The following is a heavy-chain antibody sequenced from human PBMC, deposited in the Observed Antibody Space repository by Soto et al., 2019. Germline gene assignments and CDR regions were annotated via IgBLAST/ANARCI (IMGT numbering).Heavy chain of an antibody. Sequence: QVQLVQSGAEVKKPGASVKVSCKASGYTFTSYGISWVRQAPGQGLEWMGWISAYNGNTNYAQKLQGRVTMTTDTSTSTAYMELRSLRSDDTAVYYCASARMDYCDSSGYYDGAFDIWGQGTMVTVSS. V-gene: IGHV1-18*01. CDR3: ASARMDYCDSSGYYDGAFDI. CDR1: GYTFTSYG. CDR2: ISAYNGNT. J-gene: IGHJ3*02. D-gene: IGHD3-22*01.